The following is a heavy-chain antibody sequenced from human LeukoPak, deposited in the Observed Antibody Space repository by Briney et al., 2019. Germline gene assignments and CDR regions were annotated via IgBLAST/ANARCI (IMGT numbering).Heavy chain of an antibody. CDR3: ARLEPYSSTSH. CDR1: GGSFSGYY. J-gene: IGHJ4*02. Sequence: SETLSLTCAVYGGSFSGYYWSWIRQPPGKGLEWIGEINHSGSTNYNPSLKSRVTISVDTSKNQFSLKLSSVTAADTAVYYCARLEPYSSTSHWGQETLVTVSS. CDR2: INHSGST. V-gene: IGHV4-34*01. D-gene: IGHD6-13*01.